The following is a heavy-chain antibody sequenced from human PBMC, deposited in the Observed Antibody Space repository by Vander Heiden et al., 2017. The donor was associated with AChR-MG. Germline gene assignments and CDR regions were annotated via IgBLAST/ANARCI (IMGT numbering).Heavy chain of an antibody. CDR2: IYTSGST. CDR1: GGSISSGSYY. J-gene: IGHJ4*02. Sequence: QVQLQESGPGLVKPSQTLSLTCTVSGGSISSGSYYWSWIRHPAGKGLEWIGRIYTSGSTNYNPALKSRVTISVDTSKNQFSLKLRSVTAADTAVYYSARSCGYSYGYDYWGQGTLVTVSS. CDR3: ARSCGYSYGYDY. D-gene: IGHD5-18*01. V-gene: IGHV4-61*02.